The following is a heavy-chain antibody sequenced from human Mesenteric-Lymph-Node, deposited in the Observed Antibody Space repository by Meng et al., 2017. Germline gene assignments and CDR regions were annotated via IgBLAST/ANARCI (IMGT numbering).Heavy chain of an antibody. V-gene: IGHV4-30-4*01. D-gene: IGHD2-21*01. CDR3: AREGRSHQVGVSVY. CDR2: IYNSGST. J-gene: IGHJ4*02. Sequence: QWQLQESGPGLVQPSQPLSLTCNVSGGSISSGDYYWSWIRQPPGKGLEWIGYIYNSGSTYYNPSLKSRVTISVDTSKNQFSLKLRFVTAADTAVYYCAREGRSHQVGVSVYWGQGNLVTVSS. CDR1: GGSISSGDYY.